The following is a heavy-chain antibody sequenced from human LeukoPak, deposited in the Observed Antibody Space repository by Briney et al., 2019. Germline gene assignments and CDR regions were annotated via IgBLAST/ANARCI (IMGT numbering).Heavy chain of an antibody. CDR3: ARDFSVVVVPGRDYYYYGMDV. CDR1: GGSISSGDYY. D-gene: IGHD3-22*01. CDR2: IYYSGST. Sequence: PSETLSLTCTVSGGSISSGDYYWSWIRQPPGKGLEWIGYIYYSGSTYYHRSLKSRVTISVDTSKNQFSLKLSSVTAADTAVYYCARDFSVVVVPGRDYYYYGMDVWGQGTTVTVSS. J-gene: IGHJ6*02. V-gene: IGHV4-30-4*01.